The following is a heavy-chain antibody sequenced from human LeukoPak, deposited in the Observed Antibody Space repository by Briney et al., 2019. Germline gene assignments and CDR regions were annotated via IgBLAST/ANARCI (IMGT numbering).Heavy chain of an antibody. CDR2: IRYDESNK. CDR3: AKDRGIGHYYFDY. Sequence: GGSLRLSCAASGFTFSSYGMHWVRQAPGKGLEWVAFIRYDESNKYYGDSVKGRFTISRDTSYNTLYLQMNSLRAEDTAVYYCAKDRGIGHYYFDYWGQGTLVTVSS. V-gene: IGHV3-30*02. CDR1: GFTFSSYG. J-gene: IGHJ4*02. D-gene: IGHD1-14*01.